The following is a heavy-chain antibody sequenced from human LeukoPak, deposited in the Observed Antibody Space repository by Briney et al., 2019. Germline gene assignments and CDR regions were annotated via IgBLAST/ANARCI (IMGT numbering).Heavy chain of an antibody. D-gene: IGHD3-3*01. J-gene: IGHJ6*03. CDR3: AREYVVTIFGVVIRPSANHYYYYYMDV. CDR1: GGSFSGYY. Sequence: SETLSLTCAVYGGSFSGYYWSWIRQPPGKGLEWIGEINHSGSTNYNPSLKSRVTISVDTSKNQFSLKLSSVTAADTAVYYCAREYVVTIFGVVIRPSANHYYYYYMDVWGKGTTVTVSS. CDR2: INHSGST. V-gene: IGHV4-34*01.